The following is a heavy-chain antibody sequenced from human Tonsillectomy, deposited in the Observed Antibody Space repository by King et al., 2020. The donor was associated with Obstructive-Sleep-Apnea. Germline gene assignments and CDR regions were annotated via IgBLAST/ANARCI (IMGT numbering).Heavy chain of an antibody. D-gene: IGHD7-27*01. CDR3: AGDYGTGEGWFDP. Sequence: VQLVESGGGLVQPAGSLRLSCAASGLTFSRYWMSWVRQAPGKGLEWVANIKQDGSEKYYVDSVKGRFTISRDNAKNSLYLQMNSLRAEDTAVYYCAGDYGTGEGWFDPWGQGTLVTVSS. CDR1: GLTFSRYW. J-gene: IGHJ5*02. CDR2: IKQDGSEK. V-gene: IGHV3-7*01.